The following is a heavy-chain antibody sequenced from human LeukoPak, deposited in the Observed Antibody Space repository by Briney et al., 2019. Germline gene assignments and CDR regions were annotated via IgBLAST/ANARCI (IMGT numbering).Heavy chain of an antibody. CDR3: ASEVRGRWFDP. J-gene: IGHJ5*02. CDR1: GGSISSGGYY. Sequence: SETLSLTCTVSGGSISSGGYYWSWIRQHPGKGLEWIGYIYYSGSTYYNPSLKSRVTISVDTSKNQFSLKLSSVTAADTAVYHCASEVRGRWFDPWGQGTLVTVSS. V-gene: IGHV4-31*03. CDR2: IYYSGST. D-gene: IGHD3-10*01.